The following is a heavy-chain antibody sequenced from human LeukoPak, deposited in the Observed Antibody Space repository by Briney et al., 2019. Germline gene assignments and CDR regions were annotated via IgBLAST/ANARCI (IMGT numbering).Heavy chain of an antibody. J-gene: IGHJ4*02. V-gene: IGHV4-59*08. CDR3: ARQAGGNSGPFDY. D-gene: IGHD4-23*01. CDR2: IYNSGST. Sequence: SETLSLTCTVSGGSISSNYCTWIRQPPGKELEWIGYIYNSGSTNYNPSLKSRVTISVDTSKNQFSLKLGTVTAADTAIYYCARQAGGNSGPFDYWGQGTLVTVSS. CDR1: GGSISSNY.